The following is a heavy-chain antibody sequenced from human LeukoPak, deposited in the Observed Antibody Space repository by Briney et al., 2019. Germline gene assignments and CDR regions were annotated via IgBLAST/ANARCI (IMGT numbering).Heavy chain of an antibody. D-gene: IGHD4-17*01. CDR1: GFTFSSYG. V-gene: IGHV3-30*18. CDR3: AKDRGEYGDYLYFDY. CDR2: ISYDGSNK. J-gene: IGHJ4*02. Sequence: QPGGSLRLSCAASGFTFSSYGMHWVRQAPGKGLEWVAVISYDGSNKYYADSVKGRFTISRDNSKNTLYLQMNSLRAEDTAVHYCAKDRGEYGDYLYFDYWGQGTLVTVSS.